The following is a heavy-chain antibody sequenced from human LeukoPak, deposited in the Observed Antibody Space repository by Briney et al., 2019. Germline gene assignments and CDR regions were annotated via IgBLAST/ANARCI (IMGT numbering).Heavy chain of an antibody. V-gene: IGHV4-39*02. J-gene: IGHJ4*02. CDR1: GGSISSNN. Sequence: PSETLSLTCSVSGGSISSNNCGWIRQPPGKGLEWIGTIFYDGSTYYNPSLKSRVTVFEDTSNNHFSLKLTSVTAADTAVYYCARLRHYEGSGKDYFDYWGQGTLVTVSS. CDR3: ARLRHYEGSGKDYFDY. D-gene: IGHD3-22*01. CDR2: IFYDGST.